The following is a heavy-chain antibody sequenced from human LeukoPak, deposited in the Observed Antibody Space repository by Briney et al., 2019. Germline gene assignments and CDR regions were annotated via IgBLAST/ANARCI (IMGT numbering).Heavy chain of an antibody. CDR2: KYYKSKWYN. CDR3: ARESSYFGSGPYLDY. Sequence: KTSQTLSLTCAISGDSVSSNSAAWNWIRQSPSRGLEWLGKKYYKSKWYNDYAVSVKSRITINPDTSKNQFSLQLNSVTPEDTAVYYCARESSYFGSGPYLDYWGQGTLVTLSS. CDR1: GDSVSSNSAA. J-gene: IGHJ4*02. V-gene: IGHV6-1*01. D-gene: IGHD3-10*01.